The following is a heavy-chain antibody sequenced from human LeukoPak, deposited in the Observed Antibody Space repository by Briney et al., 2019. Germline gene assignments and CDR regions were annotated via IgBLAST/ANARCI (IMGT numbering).Heavy chain of an antibody. CDR1: GFTFDDYA. CDR3: AKGSGGYGSGSYSNYYYYMDV. Sequence: GGSLRLSCAASGFTFDDYAMHWVRQAPGKGLEWVSGISWNSGSIGYADSVKGRFTISRDNAKNSLYLQMNSLRAEDTALYYCAKGSGGYGSGSYSNYYYYMDVWGKGTTVTISS. CDR2: ISWNSGSI. J-gene: IGHJ6*03. D-gene: IGHD3-10*01. V-gene: IGHV3-9*01.